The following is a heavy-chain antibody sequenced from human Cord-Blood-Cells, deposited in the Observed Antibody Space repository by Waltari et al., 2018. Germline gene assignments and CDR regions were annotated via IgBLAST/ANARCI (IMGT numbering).Heavy chain of an antibody. V-gene: IGHV4-59*01. CDR2: IDYSGST. CDR3: ARSVVPAAKIDD. Sequence: QVQLQESGPGLVKPSETLSITCTVSGGSISSYYWSWIRQPPGKGLECIGYIDYSGSTNYNPSLKSRVTISVDTSKNQFSLKLSSVTAADTAVYYCARSVVPAAKIDDWGQGTLVTVSS. CDR1: GGSISSYY. D-gene: IGHD2-2*01. J-gene: IGHJ4*02.